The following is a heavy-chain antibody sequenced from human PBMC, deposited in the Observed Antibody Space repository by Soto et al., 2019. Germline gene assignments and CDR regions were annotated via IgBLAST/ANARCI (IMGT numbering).Heavy chain of an antibody. CDR3: ARILLYDSRGYLAY. CDR1: GYSFTSYW. V-gene: IGHV5-51*01. Sequence: GESLKISCKGSGYSFTSYWIAWVRQVPGKGLELMGVIYPGDSDIRYSPSFQGQVTISADKSISTAYLQWSSLKASDTAMYYCARILLYDSRGYLAYWGQGTLVTVS. CDR2: IYPGDSDI. D-gene: IGHD3-22*01. J-gene: IGHJ1*01.